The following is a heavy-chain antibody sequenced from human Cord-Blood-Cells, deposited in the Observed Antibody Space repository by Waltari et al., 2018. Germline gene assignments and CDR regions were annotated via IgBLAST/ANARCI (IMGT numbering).Heavy chain of an antibody. Sequence: EVQLVESGGGLVKPGGSLRLSCAASGFTFSSYSMNWVRQAPGKGLEWVSSISSSSIYIYYADSVKGRFTISRDNAKNSLYLQMNSLRAEDTAVYYCARDKYSSSWFDYWGQGTLVTVSS. J-gene: IGHJ4*02. V-gene: IGHV3-21*01. CDR3: ARDKYSSSWFDY. CDR1: GFTFSSYS. CDR2: ISSSSIYI. D-gene: IGHD6-13*01.